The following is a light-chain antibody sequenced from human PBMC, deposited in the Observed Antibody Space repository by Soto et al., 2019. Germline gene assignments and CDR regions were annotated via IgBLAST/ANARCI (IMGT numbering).Light chain of an antibody. V-gene: IGLV2-8*01. J-gene: IGLJ1*01. CDR2: EVT. Sequence: HYPLTEPPCACVSPGQSVAISCTGTSSDIGGYNFVSWYQQFPGKAPKLIIYEVTKRPSGVPDRFSGSKSGNTASLTVSGLQTADEADYYCSSYGGSNNFVFGTGTKVTVL. CDR3: SSYGGSNNFV. CDR1: SSDIGGYNF.